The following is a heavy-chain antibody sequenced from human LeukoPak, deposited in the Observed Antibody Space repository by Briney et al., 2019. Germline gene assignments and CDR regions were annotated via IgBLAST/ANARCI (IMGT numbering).Heavy chain of an antibody. J-gene: IGHJ4*02. Sequence: GGSLRLSCAASATSVVTFSNHWMSWVRQAPGKGLEWVANIKQDGSEKYYVDSVKGRFSISRDNAENSLYLQMNSLRAEDTAVYYCGRTGDLSDYWGQGTLVTVSS. CDR1: ATSVVTFSNHW. CDR3: GRTGDLSDY. V-gene: IGHV3-7*01. D-gene: IGHD7-27*01. CDR2: IKQDGSEK.